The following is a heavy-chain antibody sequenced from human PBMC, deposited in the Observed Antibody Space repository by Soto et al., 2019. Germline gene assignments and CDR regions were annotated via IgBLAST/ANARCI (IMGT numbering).Heavy chain of an antibody. D-gene: IGHD3-22*01. Sequence: ESLKISCRTSGYRFTSYWIAWVRQMPSKGLEWMGIIFPSDSDTRYSPSFQGQVTISADRSTSTVFLQWASLKASDTAVYFCARKDKSGYFNWFDPWGQGTLVTVSS. CDR3: ARKDKSGYFNWFDP. CDR2: IFPSDSDT. CDR1: GYRFTSYW. V-gene: IGHV5-51*01. J-gene: IGHJ5*02.